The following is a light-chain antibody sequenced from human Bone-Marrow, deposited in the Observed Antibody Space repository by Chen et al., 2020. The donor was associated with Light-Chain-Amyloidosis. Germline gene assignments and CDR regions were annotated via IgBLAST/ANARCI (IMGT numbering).Light chain of an antibody. CDR2: DNN. CDR1: SSNIGAGYN. V-gene: IGLV1-40*01. CDR3: QSFDGTLRGAVV. J-gene: IGLJ2*01. Sequence: QSVLAQPPAVSGAPGQTVTIFCTGSSSNIGAGYNVHWYQQLPGTVPKLLIYDNNNRPSGVPDRFSGSQSGTSASLSITGLQAHDEADYYCQSFDGTLRGAVVFGGGTTLTVL.